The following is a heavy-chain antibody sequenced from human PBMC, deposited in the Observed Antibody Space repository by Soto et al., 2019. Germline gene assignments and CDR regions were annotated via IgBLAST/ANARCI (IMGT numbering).Heavy chain of an antibody. Sequence: EVQLLESGGGLVQPGGSLRLSCAASGFTFSSYAMSWVRQAPGKGLEWVSAISGSGGSTYYADSVKGRFTISRDNSKNTLYLQMNSLRAEDTAVYYCASLVDSSGYADYWGQGTLVTVSS. CDR3: ASLVDSSGYADY. D-gene: IGHD3-22*01. V-gene: IGHV3-23*01. CDR1: GFTFSSYA. J-gene: IGHJ4*02. CDR2: ISGSGGST.